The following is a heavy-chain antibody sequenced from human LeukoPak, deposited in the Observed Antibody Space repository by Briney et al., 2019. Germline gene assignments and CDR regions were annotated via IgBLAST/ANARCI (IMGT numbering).Heavy chain of an antibody. D-gene: IGHD3-16*01. Sequence: SETLSLTCAVYGGSFSGYYWSWIRQPPGKGLEWIGEINHSGSTNYNPSLKSRVTISVDTSKNQFSLKLSSVTAADTAVYYCARGPLWGSWPGARQRHWFDPWGKGTLVTVSS. V-gene: IGHV4-34*01. J-gene: IGHJ5*02. CDR2: INHSGST. CDR3: ARGPLWGSWPGARQRHWFDP. CDR1: GGSFSGYY.